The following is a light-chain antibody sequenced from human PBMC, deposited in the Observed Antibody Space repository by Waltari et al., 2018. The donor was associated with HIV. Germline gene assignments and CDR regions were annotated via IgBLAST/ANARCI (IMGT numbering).Light chain of an antibody. V-gene: IGLV1-51*01. CDR1: SSHIGNNY. CDR2: DNH. Sequence: QSVLTQPPSVSAAAGQKVTISCSGSSSHIGNNYVSWYQQLPGTAPKLLIYDNHKRPSGIPDRFSGSKSVTSATLGIAGLQTGDEADYYCGTWDGAYVVFGGGTKLTVL. CDR3: GTWDGAYVV. J-gene: IGLJ2*01.